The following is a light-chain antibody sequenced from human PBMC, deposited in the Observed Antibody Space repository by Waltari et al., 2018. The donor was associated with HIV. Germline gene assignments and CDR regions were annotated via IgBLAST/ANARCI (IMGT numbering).Light chain of an antibody. V-gene: IGLV2-23*02. Sequence: QSVLTQPASVSGSPGQSITISCTGTSSDVGNYNLVSWYQHHPGKAPKLIIYEVTERPSGVSNRFSGFKSANTASLTISGVQAEDEADYYCFSYVGSSLWVFGGGTKLTVL. CDR3: FSYVGSSLWV. J-gene: IGLJ3*02. CDR1: SSDVGNYNL. CDR2: EVT.